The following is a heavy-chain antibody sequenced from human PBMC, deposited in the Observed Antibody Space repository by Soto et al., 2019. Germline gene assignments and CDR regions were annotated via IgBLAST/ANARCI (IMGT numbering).Heavy chain of an antibody. CDR1: GFTFSSYA. CDR3: ARDRGYYGSGSYYSNFDY. CDR2: ISYDGSNK. V-gene: IGHV3-30-3*01. J-gene: IGHJ4*02. D-gene: IGHD3-10*01. Sequence: QVQLVESGGGVVQPGRSLRLSCAASGFTFSSYAMHWVRQAPGKGLEWVAVISYDGSNKYYADYVKGRFTISRDNSKNTLYLQMNSLRAEDTAVYYCARDRGYYGSGSYYSNFDYWGQGTLVTVSS.